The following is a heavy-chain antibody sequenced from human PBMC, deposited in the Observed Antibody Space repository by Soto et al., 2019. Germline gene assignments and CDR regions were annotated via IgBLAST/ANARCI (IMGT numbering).Heavy chain of an antibody. CDR2: IWYDGSNK. V-gene: IGHV3-33*01. Sequence: QVQLVESGGGVVQPGRSLRLSCAASGFTFSSYGMHWVRQAPGKGLEWVAVIWYDGSNKYYADSVKGRFTISRDNSKNTLYLQMNSLRAEDTAVYYCARDGHDSNRFDYWGQGTLVTVSS. J-gene: IGHJ4*02. CDR1: GFTFSSYG. CDR3: ARDGHDSNRFDY. D-gene: IGHD4-4*01.